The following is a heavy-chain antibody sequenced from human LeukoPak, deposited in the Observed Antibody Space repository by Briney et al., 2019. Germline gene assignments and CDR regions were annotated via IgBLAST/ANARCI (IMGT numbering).Heavy chain of an antibody. J-gene: IGHJ4*02. V-gene: IGHV3-21*01. CDR2: ISSSSSYI. Sequence: GGSLRLSCAASGFTFSSYSMNWVRQAPGKGLEWVSSISSSSSYIYYADSVKGRFTISRDNAKNTLYLQMNSLRAEDTAVYYCARGRHTAFDYWGQGTLVTVSS. D-gene: IGHD5-18*01. CDR3: ARGRHTAFDY. CDR1: GFTFSSYS.